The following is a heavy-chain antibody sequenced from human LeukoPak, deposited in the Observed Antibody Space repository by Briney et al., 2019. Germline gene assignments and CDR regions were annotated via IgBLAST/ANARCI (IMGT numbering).Heavy chain of an antibody. D-gene: IGHD5-24*01. CDR1: DFTIAHNW. J-gene: IGHJ3*02. CDR3: ARSRDGTLDI. V-gene: IGHV3-74*01. CDR2: INADGSTT. Sequence: GGSLRLSCVASDFTIAHNWMDWVRQDPGEGLVWVSSINADGSTTNYAESVKGRFTISRDTANSTVFLQMNSLRVEDTAMYYCARSRDGTLDIWGQGAMVTVSS.